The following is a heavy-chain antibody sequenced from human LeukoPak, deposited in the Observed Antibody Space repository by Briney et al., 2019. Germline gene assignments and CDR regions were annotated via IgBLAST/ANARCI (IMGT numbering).Heavy chain of an antibody. Sequence: PSETLSLTCAVYGGSFSGYYWSWIRQPPGKGLEWIGEINHSGSTNYNPSLKSRVTISGDTSKNQFSLKLSSVTAADTAVYYCARLRGDIVGADFDYWGQGTLVTVSS. CDR3: ARLRGDIVGADFDY. CDR2: INHSGST. J-gene: IGHJ4*02. CDR1: GGSFSGYY. D-gene: IGHD1-26*01. V-gene: IGHV4-34*01.